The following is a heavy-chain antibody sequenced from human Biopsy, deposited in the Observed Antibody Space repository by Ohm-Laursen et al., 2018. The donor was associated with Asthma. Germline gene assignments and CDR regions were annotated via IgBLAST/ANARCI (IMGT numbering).Heavy chain of an antibody. CDR2: IYYSGST. CDR1: GGSITSGGYY. CDR3: ARAQDYYDSRGYYRSFDY. V-gene: IGHV4-31*03. J-gene: IGHJ4*02. Sequence: TLSLTCTVSGGSITSGGYYWTWIRQHPGKGLEWIGFIYYSGSTYYNLSLKSRVSISIDTSKNQFSLKLSSVTAADTAVYYCARAQDYYDSRGYYRSFDYWGQGTLVTVSS. D-gene: IGHD3-22*01.